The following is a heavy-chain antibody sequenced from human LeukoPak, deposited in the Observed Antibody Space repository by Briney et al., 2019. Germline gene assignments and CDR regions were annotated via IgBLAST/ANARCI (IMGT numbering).Heavy chain of an antibody. CDR3: AGRPTGYSSGYIH. J-gene: IGHJ4*02. D-gene: IGHD5-18*01. CDR1: GITFSNYA. Sequence: PGGSLRLSCVASGITFSNYAVSWVRQAPEKGLDWVSVISGSAHKIRYADSVKGRFTISRDNSGNIAYLQMNNLRVEDTAVYYCAGRPTGYSSGYIHWGQGTLVTVSS. CDR2: ISGSAHKI. V-gene: IGHV3-23*01.